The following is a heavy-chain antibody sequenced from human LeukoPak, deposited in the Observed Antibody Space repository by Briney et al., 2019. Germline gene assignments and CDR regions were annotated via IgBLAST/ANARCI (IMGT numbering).Heavy chain of an antibody. CDR1: GFNFSSYS. V-gene: IGHV3-21*01. J-gene: IGHJ6*03. CDR3: ARDPGWELLNYYYYYMDV. D-gene: IGHD1-26*01. Sequence: KPGGSLRLSCAASGFNFSSYSMNWLRQAPGKGLEWVSSISSSSSYIYYADSVKGRFTISRDNAKNSLYLQMDSLRAEDTAVYYCARDPGWELLNYYYYYMDVWGKGTTVTVSS. CDR2: ISSSSSYI.